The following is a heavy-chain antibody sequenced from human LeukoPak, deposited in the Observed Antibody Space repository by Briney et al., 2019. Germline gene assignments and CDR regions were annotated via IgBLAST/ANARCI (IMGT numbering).Heavy chain of an antibody. Sequence: GGSLRLSCAASGFTFSSYSMNWVRQAPGKGLEWVSSISSSSSYIYYADSVKGRFTISRDNAKNSLYLQMNSLRAEDTAVYYCAREGSSGWFMPYYFDYWGQGTPVTVSS. J-gene: IGHJ4*02. CDR3: AREGSSGWFMPYYFDY. V-gene: IGHV3-21*01. D-gene: IGHD6-19*01. CDR2: ISSSSSYI. CDR1: GFTFSSYS.